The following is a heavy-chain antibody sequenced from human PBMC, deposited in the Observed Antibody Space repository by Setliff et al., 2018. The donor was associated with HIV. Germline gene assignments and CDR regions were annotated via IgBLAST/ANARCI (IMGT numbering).Heavy chain of an antibody. CDR2: MNSKTRGGAP. CDR3: ISLYLGY. J-gene: IGHJ4*02. CDR1: GFTFSSYG. D-gene: IGHD2-8*01. V-gene: IGHV3-15*01. Sequence: GGSLRLSCAASGFTFSSYGMHWVRQAPGEGLEWVGHMNSKTRGGAPDYAAPVKGRFTISRDDSKNTFYLQMDSLKTEDTAVYYCISLYLGYWGQGALVTVSS.